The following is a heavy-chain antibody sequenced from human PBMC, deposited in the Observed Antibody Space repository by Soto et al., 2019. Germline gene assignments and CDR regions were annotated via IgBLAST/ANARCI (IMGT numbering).Heavy chain of an antibody. CDR3: ARQSYLVGGYGMDV. CDR1: GYNLISDW. D-gene: IGHD3-16*01. CDR2: IYPGDSDT. Sequence: RGESLKISCKGSGYNLISDWIVWVRQMPGKGLEWMGIIYPGDSDTRYSPSFQGPVTISADKSINTAFLLWNTLKASDTAIYYCARQSYLVGGYGMDVWGQGTTVTVSS. V-gene: IGHV5-51*01. J-gene: IGHJ6*02.